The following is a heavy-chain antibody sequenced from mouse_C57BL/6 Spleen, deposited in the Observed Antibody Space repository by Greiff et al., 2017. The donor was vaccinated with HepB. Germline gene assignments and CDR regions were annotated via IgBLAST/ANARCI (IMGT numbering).Heavy chain of an antibody. CDR2: IHPNSGST. CDR1: GYTFTSYW. CDR3: ARPFITTVVATGYFDY. D-gene: IGHD1-1*01. J-gene: IGHJ2*01. Sequence: QLQQPGAELVKPGASVKLSCKASGYTFTSYWMHWVKQRPGQGLEWIGMIHPNSGSTNYNEKFKSKATLTVDKSSSTAYMQLSSLTSEDSAVYYCARPFITTVVATGYFDYWGQGTTLTVSS. V-gene: IGHV1-64*01.